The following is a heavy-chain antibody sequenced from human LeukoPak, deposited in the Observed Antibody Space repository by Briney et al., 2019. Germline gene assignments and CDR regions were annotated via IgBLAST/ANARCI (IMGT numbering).Heavy chain of an antibody. CDR2: IIPILGIA. D-gene: IGHD3-16*02. CDR1: GGTFSNYA. V-gene: IGHV1-69*04. Sequence: SVKVSCKASGGTFSNYAIIWVRQAPGQWLEWMGRIIPILGIANYAQKFQGRVTITADKSTSTAYMELSSLRSEDTAVYYCARDYHDYDYVWGSYREPDYWGQGTLVTVSS. CDR3: ARDYHDYDYVWGSYREPDY. J-gene: IGHJ4*02.